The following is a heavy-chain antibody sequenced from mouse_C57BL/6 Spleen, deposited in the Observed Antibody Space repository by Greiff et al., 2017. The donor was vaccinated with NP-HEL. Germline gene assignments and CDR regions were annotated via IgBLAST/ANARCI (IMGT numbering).Heavy chain of an antibody. CDR1: GYTFTDYY. D-gene: IGHD1-1*01. Sequence: QVQLQQSGPELVKPGASVKISCKASGYTFTDYYINWVKQRPGQGLEWIGWIFPGSGSTYYNEKFKGKATLTVDKSSSTAYMLLSSLTSEDSAVYFCARGPLCITTVVEGFDYGGEGTTLTVSA. V-gene: IGHV1-75*01. CDR3: ARGPLCITTVVEGFDY. CDR2: IFPGSGST. J-gene: IGHJ2*01.